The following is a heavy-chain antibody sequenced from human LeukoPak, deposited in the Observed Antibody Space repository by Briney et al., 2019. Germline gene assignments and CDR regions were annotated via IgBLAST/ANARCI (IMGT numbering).Heavy chain of an antibody. CDR1: GASFSSGDQY. Sequence: PSETLSLTCTVSGASFSSGDQYWNWIRQSPGKGLEWIGSIHPSGTLYNNPSLESRVTMSMDTSKNQFSLNQNSVTAADTAVYFCSRGLDSRKLGYWGQGTLVTVSS. J-gene: IGHJ4*02. D-gene: IGHD3-22*01. CDR2: IHPSGTL. CDR3: SRGLDSRKLGY. V-gene: IGHV4-31*03.